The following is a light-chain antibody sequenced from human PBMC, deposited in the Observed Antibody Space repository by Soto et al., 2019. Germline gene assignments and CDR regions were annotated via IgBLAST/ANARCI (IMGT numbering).Light chain of an antibody. CDR2: EGS. CDR1: SSDVGGYNL. J-gene: IGLJ3*02. CDR3: CSYAGSSTVV. V-gene: IGLV2-23*01. Sequence: QSALTQPASVSGSPGQSITISCTGTSSDVGGYNLVSWYQQHPGKAPKLMIYEGSKRPSGVSNRFSGSKSGNTASVTISGLQGEDEADYYCCSYAGSSTVVFGGGTKLTVL.